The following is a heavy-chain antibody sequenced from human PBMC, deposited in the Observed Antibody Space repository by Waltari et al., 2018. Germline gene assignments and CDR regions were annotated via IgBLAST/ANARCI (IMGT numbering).Heavy chain of an antibody. Sequence: QVQLQQWGAGLLKPSETLSLTCAVYGGSFSGSHWRWLRPPPGQGLEGIGAINHSGSTNYNPSLKSRVTISVDTSKNQFSLKLSSVTAADTAVYYCARGGLGYCSSTSCPLGYWGQGTLVTVSS. CDR3: ARGGLGYCSSTSCPLGY. D-gene: IGHD2-2*01. J-gene: IGHJ4*02. CDR1: GGSFSGSH. CDR2: INHSGST. V-gene: IGHV4-34*01.